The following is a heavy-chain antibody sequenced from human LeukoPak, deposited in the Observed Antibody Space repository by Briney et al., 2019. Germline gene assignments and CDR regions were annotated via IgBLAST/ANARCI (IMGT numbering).Heavy chain of an antibody. CDR2: IKQDGSEK. D-gene: IGHD2-15*01. J-gene: IGHJ4*02. CDR1: GFTFSSYA. V-gene: IGHV3-7*01. Sequence: GGSLRLSCAASGFTFSSYAMSWVRQAPGKGLEWVANIKQDGSEKYYVDSVKGRFTISRDNAKNSLYLQMNSLRAEDTAVYYCARAKGGYCSGGSCYFYWGQGTLVTVSS. CDR3: ARAKGGYCSGGSCYFY.